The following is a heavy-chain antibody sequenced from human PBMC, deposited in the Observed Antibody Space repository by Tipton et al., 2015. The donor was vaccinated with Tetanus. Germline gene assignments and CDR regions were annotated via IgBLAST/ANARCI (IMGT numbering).Heavy chain of an antibody. D-gene: IGHD3-3*01. CDR3: ARANYDFPKKGPFDS. Sequence: TLSLTCTVSGGSLRSGNYQWNWIRQPPGKGLEWLAYISYSGSTNSNYSLKSRITISQDTSKNQFSLKLTSVTAADTAVYYCARANYDFPKKGPFDSWGQGTLAIVSS. J-gene: IGHJ4*02. V-gene: IGHV4-61*01. CDR2: ISYSGST. CDR1: GGSLRSGNYQ.